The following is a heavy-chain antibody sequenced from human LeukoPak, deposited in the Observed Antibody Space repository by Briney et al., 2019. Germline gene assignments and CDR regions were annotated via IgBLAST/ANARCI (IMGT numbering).Heavy chain of an antibody. CDR3: ARDLVNMVRGVIPYGMDV. J-gene: IGHJ6*02. CDR2: ISSSGSTI. Sequence: GGSLRLSCAASGFTFSDYYMSWIRQAPGKGLEWVSYISSSGSTIYYADSVKGRFTISRDNAKNSLYLQMNSLRAGDTAVYYCARDLVNMVRGVIPYGMDVWGQGTTVTVSS. D-gene: IGHD3-10*01. V-gene: IGHV3-11*01. CDR1: GFTFSDYY.